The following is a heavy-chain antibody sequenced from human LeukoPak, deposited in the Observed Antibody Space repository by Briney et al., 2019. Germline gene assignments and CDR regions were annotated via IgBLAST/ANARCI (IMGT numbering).Heavy chain of an antibody. CDR2: IKQGESER. J-gene: IGHJ3*02. CDR3: ARGDNSAFDI. D-gene: IGHD3-22*01. CDR1: GFTFRSYR. Sequence: GGSLRLSCAASGFTFRSYRMNWVRQAPGKGLEWVASIKQGESERYYVDSVNGRFTISRDNAKDSLYLQMNSLRAEDTAVYYCARGDNSAFDIWGQGTMVTVSS. V-gene: IGHV3-7*04.